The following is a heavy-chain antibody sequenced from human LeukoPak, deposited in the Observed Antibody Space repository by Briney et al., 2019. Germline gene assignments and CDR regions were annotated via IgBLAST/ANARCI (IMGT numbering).Heavy chain of an antibody. CDR3: ARGRDGDTAFDI. Sequence: PGGSLTLSCAASAFTISTNYMTWVRQAPGKGLDWVSVIYSGGTTYYADSVKGRFTLSRDNSKNTLYLQMNSLRAEDTAVHYCARGRDGDTAFDIWGQGTMVTVSS. CDR2: IYSGGTT. J-gene: IGHJ3*02. V-gene: IGHV3-66*01. CDR1: AFTISTNY. D-gene: IGHD5-24*01.